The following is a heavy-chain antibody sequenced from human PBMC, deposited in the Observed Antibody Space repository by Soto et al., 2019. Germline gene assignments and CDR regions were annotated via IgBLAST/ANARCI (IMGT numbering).Heavy chain of an antibody. D-gene: IGHD6-13*01. V-gene: IGHV3-11*01. Sequence: PWGSLRLSCAASGFTFSDFYISWIRQAPGKGLEWVSYTSTSGSPIYYADSVMGRFTVSQDNATNSLHLQMINLRAEDTAVYYCAGTPVDGMMDHFAIWGQGTLVTVSS. CDR2: TSTSGSPI. CDR3: AGTPVDGMMDHFAI. J-gene: IGHJ4*02. CDR1: GFTFSDFY.